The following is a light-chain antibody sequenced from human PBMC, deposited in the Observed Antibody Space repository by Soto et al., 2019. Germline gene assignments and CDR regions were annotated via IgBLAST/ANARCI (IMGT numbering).Light chain of an antibody. CDR2: SNN. CDR1: SSNIGSNT. J-gene: IGLJ1*01. V-gene: IGLV1-44*01. CDR3: AAWDDSLNGSYV. Sequence: SALTQPPSASGTPGQRVTISCSGSSSNIGSNTVNWYQQLPGTAPKLLIYSNNQRPSGVPDRFSGSKSGTSASLAISGLQSEDEADYYCAAWDDSLNGSYVFGTGTKSPS.